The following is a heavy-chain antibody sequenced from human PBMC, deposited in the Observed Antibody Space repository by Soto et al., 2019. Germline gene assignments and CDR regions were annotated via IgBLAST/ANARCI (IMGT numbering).Heavy chain of an antibody. CDR2: IYPGDSDT. CDR3: ARTYYYDRSGYYYYYYGMDV. J-gene: IGHJ6*02. D-gene: IGHD3-22*01. V-gene: IGHV5-51*01. CDR1: GYSFTSYW. Sequence: GESLKISCKGSGYSFTSYWIGWVRQMPGKGLEWMGIIYPGDSDTRYSPSFQGQVTISADKSISTAYLQWSSLKASDTAMYYCARTYYYDRSGYYYYYYGMDVWGQGTTVTVSS.